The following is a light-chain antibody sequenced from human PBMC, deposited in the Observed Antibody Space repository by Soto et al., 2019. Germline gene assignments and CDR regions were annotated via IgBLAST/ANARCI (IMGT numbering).Light chain of an antibody. J-gene: IGLJ1*01. CDR3: SSYTSTSRYV. CDR1: RSDVGKYDR. Sequence: LNTAPYVFGVPGQAGPISYTGTRSDVGKYDRVSWYQQPPGTAPKLIIYEVTNRPSGVPARFSGSKSGNTASLTISGLQAEDEADYYCSSYTSTSRYVFGAGTKVTVL. CDR2: EVT. V-gene: IGLV2-18*02.